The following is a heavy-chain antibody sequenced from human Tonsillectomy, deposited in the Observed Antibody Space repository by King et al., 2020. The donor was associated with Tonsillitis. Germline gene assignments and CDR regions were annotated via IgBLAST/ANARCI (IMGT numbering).Heavy chain of an antibody. D-gene: IGHD1/OR15-1a*01. Sequence: VTLKESGPALVKPTQTLTLACTFSGFSLSTPGMSVSWIRQPPGKALGWLALIDWDDDKFYSTSLKTRLTISKDTSKAQVVLTLTNLHPVDTGTYYCARTGMGTTEAFDIWGQGTVVTVSS. J-gene: IGHJ3*02. CDR1: GFSLSTPGMS. V-gene: IGHV2-70*01. CDR2: IDWDDDK. CDR3: ARTGMGTTEAFDI.